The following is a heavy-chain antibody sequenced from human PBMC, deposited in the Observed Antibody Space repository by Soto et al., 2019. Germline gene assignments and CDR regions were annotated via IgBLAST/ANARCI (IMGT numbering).Heavy chain of an antibody. CDR1: GGTFSSYA. D-gene: IGHD5-12*01. J-gene: IGHJ6*02. Sequence: QVQLVQSGAEVKKPGSSVKVSCKASGGTFSSYAISWVRQAPGQGLEWMGGIIPIFGTANYAQKFQGRVTITTDESTSTDDMELSSLRSEDTAVYYCARDQDSGHVIKLLYYYGMDVWGQGTTVTVSS. V-gene: IGHV1-69*05. CDR3: ARDQDSGHVIKLLYYYGMDV. CDR2: IIPIFGTA.